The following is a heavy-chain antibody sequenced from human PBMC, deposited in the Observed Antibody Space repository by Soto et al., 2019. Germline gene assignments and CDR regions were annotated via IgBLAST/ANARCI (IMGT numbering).Heavy chain of an antibody. V-gene: IGHV3-23*01. J-gene: IGHJ4*02. CDR2: ITSSGSNT. CDR1: GFTFSGYG. Sequence: EVQLLESGGDLVQRGGSLRLSCAAPGFTFSGYGMGWVRQAPGKGLEWVSSITSSGSNTYYVDSVKGRFTISRDNSKNTLYMQMNGLPVKDTAVYYFAKDQGRVAAALDYWGQGTMGTVSS. D-gene: IGHD6-13*01. CDR3: AKDQGRVAAALDY.